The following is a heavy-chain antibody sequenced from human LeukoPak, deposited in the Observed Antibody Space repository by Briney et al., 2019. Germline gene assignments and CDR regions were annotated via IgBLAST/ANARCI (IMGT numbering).Heavy chain of an antibody. Sequence: GGSLLLSCAASGFTFNTYAMHWVRQAPGKGLEFVSSISSSGGNTYYANSVKGRFTISRDDSKNTLYLQMGSLRPEDMAVYYCARASGRGPYYFAYWGQGTLVTVSS. J-gene: IGHJ4*02. CDR2: ISSSGGNT. D-gene: IGHD2-15*01. CDR1: GFTFNTYA. V-gene: IGHV3-64*01. CDR3: ARASGRGPYYFAY.